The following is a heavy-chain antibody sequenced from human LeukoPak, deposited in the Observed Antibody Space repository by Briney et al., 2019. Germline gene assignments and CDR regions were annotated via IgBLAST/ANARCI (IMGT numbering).Heavy chain of an antibody. D-gene: IGHD1-1*01. Sequence: GGSLRLSCSASGFTFSRFAMNWVRQTPGKGLEWVSHVGGNGADTYYADSVKGRFTVSRDNSKNSLYLQMNSLRAEHTAVYYCAKDSVAYNPVFDAFDIWGQGTKVTVSS. J-gene: IGHJ3*02. V-gene: IGHV3-23*01. CDR3: AKDSVAYNPVFDAFDI. CDR2: VGGNGADT. CDR1: GFTFSRFA.